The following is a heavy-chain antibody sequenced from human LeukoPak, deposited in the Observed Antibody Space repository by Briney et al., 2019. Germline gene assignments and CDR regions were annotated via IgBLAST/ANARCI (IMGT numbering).Heavy chain of an antibody. J-gene: IGHJ6*03. CDR2: INPNSGGT. CDR3: ARGQDGSGSYYILRDYYYMDV. Sequence: ASVKVSCKASGYTFTGYYMHWVRQAPGQGLEWMGWINPNSGGTNYAQKFQGRVTMTRDTSISTAYMELSRLRSDDTAVYYCARGQDGSGSYYILRDYYYMDVWGKGTTVTVSS. V-gene: IGHV1-2*02. D-gene: IGHD3-10*01. CDR1: GYTFTGYY.